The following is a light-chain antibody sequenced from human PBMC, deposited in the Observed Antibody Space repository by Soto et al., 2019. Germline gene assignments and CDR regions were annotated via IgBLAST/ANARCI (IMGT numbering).Light chain of an antibody. CDR3: SSYTSSSTV. CDR1: SSDVGGYNY. CDR2: DVS. J-gene: IGLJ1*01. Sequence: QSVLTQPASVSGSPGQSITISCTGTSSDVGGYNYVSWYQQHPGKAPKPMIYDVSNRPSGVSNRFSGSKSGNTASLTISGLQAEDEADYYCSSYTSSSTVFGTGTRSPS. V-gene: IGLV2-14*01.